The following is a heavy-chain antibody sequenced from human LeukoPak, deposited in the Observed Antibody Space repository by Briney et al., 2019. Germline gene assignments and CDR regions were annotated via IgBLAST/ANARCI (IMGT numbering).Heavy chain of an antibody. CDR1: GLTFSSYS. CDR2: ISSSSSYI. V-gene: IGHV3-21*01. D-gene: IGHD1-26*01. CDR3: ARDPKVGATGEGC. J-gene: IGHJ4*02. Sequence: GGSLRLSCAASGLTFSSYSMNWVRQAPGKGLEWVSSISSSSSYIYYADSVKGRFTISRDNAKNSLYLQMNSLRAEDTAVYYCARDPKVGATGEGCWGQGTLVTVSS.